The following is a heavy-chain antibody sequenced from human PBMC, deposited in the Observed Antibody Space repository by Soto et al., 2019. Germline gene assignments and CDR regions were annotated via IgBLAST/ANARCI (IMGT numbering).Heavy chain of an antibody. CDR3: AAPWYYYGSGSYSPHYYYYYYGMDV. V-gene: IGHV3-21*01. CDR2: ISSSSSYI. Sequence: KTGGSLRLSCAAPGFTFSSYSMNWVRQAPGKGLEWVSSISSSSSYIYYADSVKGRFTISRDNAKNSLYLQMNSLRAEDTAVYYCAAPWYYYGSGSYSPHYYYYYYGMDVWGQGTTVTVSS. J-gene: IGHJ6*02. D-gene: IGHD3-10*01. CDR1: GFTFSSYS.